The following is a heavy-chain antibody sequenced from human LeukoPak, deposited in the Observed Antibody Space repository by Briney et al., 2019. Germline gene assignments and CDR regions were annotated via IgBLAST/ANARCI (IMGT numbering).Heavy chain of an antibody. Sequence: GGSLRLSCAASGFTFSSYAMSWVRQAPGKGLEWVTAISGSGGSTYYVDSVKGRFTISRDNSKNTLYLQMNSLRAEDTAVYYCAKDRTYYDFWSGPDDAFDIWGQGTMVTVSS. D-gene: IGHD3-3*01. V-gene: IGHV3-23*01. CDR2: ISGSGGST. J-gene: IGHJ3*02. CDR3: AKDRTYYDFWSGPDDAFDI. CDR1: GFTFSSYA.